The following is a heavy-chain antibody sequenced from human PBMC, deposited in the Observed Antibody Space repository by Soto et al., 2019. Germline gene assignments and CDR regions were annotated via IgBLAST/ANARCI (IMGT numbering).Heavy chain of an antibody. CDR2: IYWDDDK. J-gene: IGHJ5*02. CDR3: AQSQSSSWCNRDPGWFAP. D-gene: IGHD6-13*01. V-gene: IGHV2-5*02. CDR1: GFSLSTSGVG. Sequence: QITLKESGPTLVKPTQTLTLTCTFSGFSLSTSGVGVGWIRQPPGKALEWLALIYWDDDKRYSPSLKSRLTTTKDTSKNQLVLTMTNMDPVDTATYYRAQSQSSSWCNRDPGWFAPRGQGTLVTVSS.